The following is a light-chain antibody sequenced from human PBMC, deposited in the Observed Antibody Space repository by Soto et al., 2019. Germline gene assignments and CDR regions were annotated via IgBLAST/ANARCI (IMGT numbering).Light chain of an antibody. CDR2: WAS. Sequence: DIVMTQSPDSLAVSLGERATFNCKSSQSVLYSSNNKNYLAWYQQKPGQPPKLLIYWASTRESGVPDRFSGSGSGTDFTLTISSLQAEDVAVYYCQQYCSTPRTFGQGTKVDIK. CDR3: QQYCSTPRT. V-gene: IGKV4-1*01. J-gene: IGKJ1*01. CDR1: QSVLYSSNNKNY.